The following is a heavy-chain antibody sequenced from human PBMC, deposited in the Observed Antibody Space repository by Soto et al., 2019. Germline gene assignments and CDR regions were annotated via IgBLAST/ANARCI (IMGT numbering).Heavy chain of an antibody. CDR3: ARVNGEDIVVVPAATHWYFDL. CDR1: GFTFSSYW. CDR2: IKQDGSEK. J-gene: IGHJ2*01. Sequence: AGGSLRLSCAASGFTFSSYWMSWVRQAPGKGLEWVANIKQDGSEKYYVDSVKGRFTISRDNAKNSLYLQMNSLRAEDTAVYYCARVNGEDIVVVPAATHWYFDLWGRGTLVTVSS. V-gene: IGHV3-7*03. D-gene: IGHD2-2*01.